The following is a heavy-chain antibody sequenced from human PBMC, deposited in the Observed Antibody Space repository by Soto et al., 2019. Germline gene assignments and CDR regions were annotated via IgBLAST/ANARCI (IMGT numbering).Heavy chain of an antibody. CDR3: AKDQGSDGEYYFDY. D-gene: IGHD4-17*01. CDR2: ISGSGGST. CDR1: GFTFSSYA. Sequence: GGSLRLSCAASGFTFSSYAMSWVRQAPGRGLEWVSAISGSGGSTYYADSVKGRFTISRDNSKNTLYLQMNSLRAEDTAVYYCAKDQGSDGEYYFDYWGQGTLVTVSS. V-gene: IGHV3-23*01. J-gene: IGHJ4*02.